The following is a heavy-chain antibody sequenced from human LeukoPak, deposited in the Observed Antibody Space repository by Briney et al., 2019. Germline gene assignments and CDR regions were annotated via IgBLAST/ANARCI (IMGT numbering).Heavy chain of an antibody. J-gene: IGHJ4*02. Sequence: GGSLRLSCAASGFTFSRYDMSWVRQAPGKGLEWVSRTNSDGSSIKYADSVKGRFTISRDNAKNTLYLQMNSLSLEDTAVYYCARGQRFADYWGQGTPVTVCS. CDR3: ARGQRFADY. CDR1: GFTFSRYD. CDR2: TNSDGSSI. V-gene: IGHV3-74*03. D-gene: IGHD3-10*01.